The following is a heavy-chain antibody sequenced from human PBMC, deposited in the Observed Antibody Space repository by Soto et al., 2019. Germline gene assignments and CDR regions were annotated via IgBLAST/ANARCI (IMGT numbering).Heavy chain of an antibody. J-gene: IGHJ3*02. CDR1: GFTFSSYG. V-gene: IGHV3-33*01. Sequence: QVQLVESGGGVVQPGRSLRLSCAASGFTFSSYGMHWVRQAPGKGLEWVAVIWYDGSNKYYADSVKGRFTISRDNSKNTLYLQMNSLRAEDRAVYYCASSSSWYAEIWGQGTMVTVSS. D-gene: IGHD6-13*01. CDR3: ASSSSWYAEI. CDR2: IWYDGSNK.